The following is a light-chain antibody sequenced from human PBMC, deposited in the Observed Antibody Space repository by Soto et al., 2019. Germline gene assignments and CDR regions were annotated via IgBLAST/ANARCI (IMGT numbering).Light chain of an antibody. Sequence: EIVMTQSPGTLSASLGERATLSCRASQSVRSSLAWYQQKPGQAPRPFIYDASTRATGIPARFTGSGSGTEFTLTISSLQSEDFAVYYCQQYNSWPETFGQGTKVEIK. V-gene: IGKV3-15*01. CDR2: DAS. CDR1: QSVRSS. J-gene: IGKJ1*01. CDR3: QQYNSWPET.